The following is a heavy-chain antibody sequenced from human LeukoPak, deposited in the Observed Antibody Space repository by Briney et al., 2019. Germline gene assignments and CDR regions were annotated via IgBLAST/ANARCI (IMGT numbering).Heavy chain of an antibody. CDR2: IYYSGNT. CDR1: GGSISSGGYY. V-gene: IGHV4-31*03. Sequence: SETLSLTCTVSGGSISSGGYYWSWIRQHPGKGLEWIGYIYYSGNTYYNPSLKSRVTISVDTSKNQFSLKLSSVTAADAAVYYCARGSSGWLRFDYWGQGTLVTVSS. J-gene: IGHJ4*02. CDR3: ARGSSGWLRFDY. D-gene: IGHD6-19*01.